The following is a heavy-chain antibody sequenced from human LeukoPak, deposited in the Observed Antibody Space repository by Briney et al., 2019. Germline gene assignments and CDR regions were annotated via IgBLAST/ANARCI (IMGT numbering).Heavy chain of an antibody. CDR1: GFTVSSNY. Sequence: GGSLRLSCAASGFTVSSNYMSWVRQAPGKGLEWVSVIYSGGSTYYADSVKGRFTISRDNSKNTLYLQMNSLRAEDTAVYYCAGSYDSSGYYYYFDYWGQGTLVTVSS. V-gene: IGHV3-66*01. D-gene: IGHD3-22*01. CDR2: IYSGGST. J-gene: IGHJ4*02. CDR3: AGSYDSSGYYYYFDY.